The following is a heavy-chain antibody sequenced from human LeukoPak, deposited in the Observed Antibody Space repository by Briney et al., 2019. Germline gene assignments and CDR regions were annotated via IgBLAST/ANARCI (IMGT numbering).Heavy chain of an antibody. CDR3: AKLQWEPPDH. CDR2: IKQDGSEK. CDR1: GFTFSTYG. J-gene: IGHJ4*02. D-gene: IGHD1-26*01. V-gene: IGHV3-7*03. Sequence: GGSLRLSCAASGFTFSTYGMSWVRQAPGKGLEWVANIKQDGSEKYHVDSVKGRFTVSRDNAKNLLYLQLNSLRAEDTAVYYCAKLQWEPPDHWGQGTLVTVSS.